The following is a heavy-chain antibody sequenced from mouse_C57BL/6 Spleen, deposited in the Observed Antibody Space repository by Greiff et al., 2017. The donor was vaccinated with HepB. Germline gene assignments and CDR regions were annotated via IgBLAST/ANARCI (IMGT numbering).Heavy chain of an antibody. CDR2: IYPGDGDT. V-gene: IGHV1-82*01. CDR3: ARPLDYGSSYYFDY. Sequence: VQLQQSGPELVKPGASVKISCKASGYAFSSSWMNWVKQRPGKGLEWIGRIYPGDGDTNYNGKFKGKATLTADKSSSTAYMQLSSLTSEDSAVYFCARPLDYGSSYYFDYWGQGTTLTVSS. J-gene: IGHJ2*01. CDR1: GYAFSSSW. D-gene: IGHD1-1*01.